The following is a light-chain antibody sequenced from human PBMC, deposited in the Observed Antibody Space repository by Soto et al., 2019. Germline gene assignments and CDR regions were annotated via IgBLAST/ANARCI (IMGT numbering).Light chain of an antibody. J-gene: IGKJ5*01. CDR1: QSVNTY. CDR2: DTS. Sequence: IVLTQSPVTLSLSPGDRVTLSCLASQSVNTYLPWYHQKPGQAPRLLIYDTSNRATGIPPRFNGSGSGTDFTLTINSLEPEDSAVYYCQQRSNWPSITFGQGTRLEIK. V-gene: IGKV3-11*01. CDR3: QQRSNWPSIT.